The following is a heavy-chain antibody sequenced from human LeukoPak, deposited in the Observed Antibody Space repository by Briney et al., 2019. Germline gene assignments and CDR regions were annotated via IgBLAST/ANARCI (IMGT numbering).Heavy chain of an antibody. CDR1: GFTFSSYA. V-gene: IGHV3-30-3*02. D-gene: IGHD1-26*01. CDR3: AKILVGPTRGSFDY. Sequence: PGGSLRLSCAASGFTFSSYAMHWVRQAPGKGLEWVAVISYDGSNKYYADSVKGRFTISRDNSKNTLYLQMNSLRAEDTAVYYCAKILVGPTRGSFDYWGQGTLVTVSS. J-gene: IGHJ4*02. CDR2: ISYDGSNK.